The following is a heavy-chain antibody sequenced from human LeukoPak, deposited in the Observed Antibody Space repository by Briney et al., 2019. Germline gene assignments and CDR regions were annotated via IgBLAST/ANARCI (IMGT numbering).Heavy chain of an antibody. V-gene: IGHV3-7*01. CDR2: INQDERQI. Sequence: GGSLRLSCVTSGFTFNKYWLTWVRQPPGKGLEWGANINQDERQIYYLESVGGRFTITRDNAKNSLHLQMNSLRAEDTAIYYCARGYYYSGTYYLSFFDYWGQGTLVTVSS. J-gene: IGHJ4*02. CDR1: GFTFNKYW. CDR3: ARGYYYSGTYYLSFFDY. D-gene: IGHD3-10*01.